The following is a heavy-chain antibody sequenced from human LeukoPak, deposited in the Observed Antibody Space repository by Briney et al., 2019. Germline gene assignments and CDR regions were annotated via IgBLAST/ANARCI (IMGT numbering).Heavy chain of an antibody. V-gene: IGHV3-53*05. D-gene: IGHD3-3*01. CDR2: IYSGGST. Sequence: GGSLRLSCAASGFTVSSNYMSCVRQAPGKGLEWVSVIYSGGSTYYADSVKGRFTISRDNSKNTLYLQMNSLRAEDTAVYYCARGAALAIFGVVIPYFDLWGRGTLVTVSS. J-gene: IGHJ2*01. CDR3: ARGAALAIFGVVIPYFDL. CDR1: GFTVSSNY.